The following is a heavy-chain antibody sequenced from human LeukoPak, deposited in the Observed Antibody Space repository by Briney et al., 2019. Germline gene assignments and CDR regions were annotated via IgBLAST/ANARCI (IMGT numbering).Heavy chain of an antibody. CDR3: ARQVVVAASDY. V-gene: IGHV3-21*01. Sequence: GGSLRLSCAASGFTFSSYSMNWVRQAPGKGLEWVSSISSSSSYIYYADSVKGRFTISRDNAKNSLYLQMNSLRAEDTAVCYCARQVVVAASDYWGQGTLVTVSS. J-gene: IGHJ4*02. CDR1: GFTFSSYS. D-gene: IGHD2-15*01. CDR2: ISSSSSYI.